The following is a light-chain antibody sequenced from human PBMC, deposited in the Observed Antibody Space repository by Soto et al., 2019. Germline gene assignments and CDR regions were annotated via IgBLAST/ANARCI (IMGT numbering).Light chain of an antibody. CDR3: QQYNSYWT. CDR2: KAS. CDR1: QSISSW. J-gene: IGKJ1*01. V-gene: IGKV1-5*03. Sequence: DIQMTQSPSTLSSSVGDRVTITCRASQSISSWLAWYQQKPGKAPKLLIYKASSLESGVPSRFSGSGSGTDSTITIRLVQHDYFATYYCQQYNSYWTFGQGTKVEIK.